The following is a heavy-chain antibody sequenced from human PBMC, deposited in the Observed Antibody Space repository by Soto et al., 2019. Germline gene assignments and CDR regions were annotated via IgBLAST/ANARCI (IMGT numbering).Heavy chain of an antibody. CDR3: ARGQQVATIRGVQGFDY. D-gene: IGHD3-10*01. J-gene: IGHJ4*02. CDR1: GFSISSNY. CDR2: LYSGGTS. V-gene: IGHV3-53*02. Sequence: EVQLVETGGGLIQPGGSLRLSCAASGFSISSNYMTWVRQAPRKGLEWVSLLYSGGTSYYADSVKGRFTISRDNSKNTLFLQMNRLKTEDTAVYYCARGQQVATIRGVQGFDYWGQGTLVTVSS.